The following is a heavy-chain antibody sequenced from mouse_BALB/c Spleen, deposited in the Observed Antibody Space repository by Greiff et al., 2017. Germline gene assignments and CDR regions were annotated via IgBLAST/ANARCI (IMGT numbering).Heavy chain of an antibody. CDR1: GFTFSSYG. CDR3: ARHTTGDY. V-gene: IGHV5-6*02. D-gene: IGHD1-1*01. Sequence: DVMLVESGGDLVKPGGSLKLSCAASGFTFSSYGMSWVRQTPDKRLEWVATISSGGSYTYYPDSVKGRFTISRDNAKNTLYLQMSSLKSEDTAMYYCARHTTGDYWGQGTTLTVSS. J-gene: IGHJ2*01. CDR2: ISSGGSYT.